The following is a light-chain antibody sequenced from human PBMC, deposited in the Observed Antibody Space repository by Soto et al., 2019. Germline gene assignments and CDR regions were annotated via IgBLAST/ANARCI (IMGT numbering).Light chain of an antibody. CDR2: DAS. V-gene: IGKV1-5*01. J-gene: IGKJ1*01. CDR1: QNVNNW. CDR3: QQYNTYWT. Sequence: DIQMTQFPSALSPSVGDRVTITCRASQNVNNWLAWYQHKPGKAPQLLIYDASVLETGVPSRFSGSGSGTEFTLAISGLQSDDFATYSCQQYNTYWTFGPGTKV.